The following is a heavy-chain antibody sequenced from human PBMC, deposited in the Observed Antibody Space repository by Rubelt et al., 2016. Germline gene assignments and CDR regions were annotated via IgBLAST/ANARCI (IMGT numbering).Heavy chain of an antibody. D-gene: IGHD1-26*01. Sequence: ESGGGLVQPGGSLRFSCAASGFPFSSYSMNWVRQAAGKGLEWVSYIGIGGSTITYADSVKGRFTISRDDAKNSLYLQMNSLRPEDTAVYFCVRDHKWAFDYWGQGTLVTVSS. CDR1: GFPFSSYS. CDR3: VRDHKWAFDY. V-gene: IGHV3-48*04. J-gene: IGHJ4*02. CDR2: IGIGGSTI.